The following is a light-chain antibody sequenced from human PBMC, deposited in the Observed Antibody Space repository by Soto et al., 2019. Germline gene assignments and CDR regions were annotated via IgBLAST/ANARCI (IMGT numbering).Light chain of an antibody. CDR2: GSS. CDR1: QSVSSSY. Sequence: EIVLTQSPGTLSLSPGERATLSCRASQSVSSSYLAWYQQKPGQATRLLIYGSSSRATGIPDRFSGSGSGTYFTLTISRLVPEDFAVYYCQHYGSSPCTFGQGTKVVIK. J-gene: IGKJ1*01. V-gene: IGKV3-20*01. CDR3: QHYGSSPCT.